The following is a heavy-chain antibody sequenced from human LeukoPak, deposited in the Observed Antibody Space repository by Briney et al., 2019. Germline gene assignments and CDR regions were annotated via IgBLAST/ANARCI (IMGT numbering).Heavy chain of an antibody. J-gene: IGHJ5*02. Sequence: PSETLSLTCTASGGSISSYYWSWIRQPPGKGLEWIGYIYYSGSTNYNPSLKSRVTISVDTSKNQFSLKLSSVTAADTAVYYCARHDGSSWYNWFDPWGQGTLVTVSS. D-gene: IGHD6-13*01. CDR1: GGSISSYY. CDR3: ARHDGSSWYNWFDP. V-gene: IGHV4-59*08. CDR2: IYYSGST.